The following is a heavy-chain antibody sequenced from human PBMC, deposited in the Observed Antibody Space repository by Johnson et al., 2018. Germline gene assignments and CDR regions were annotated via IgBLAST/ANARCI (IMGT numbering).Heavy chain of an antibody. CDR2: IRSKANSYAT. CDR3: SVLQLGAFDI. V-gene: IGHV3-73*01. D-gene: IGHD5-24*01. Sequence: VQLVQSGGGLVQXGGSXKLXCAASGFTFSGSAMHWVRQASGKGLEWVGRIRSKANSYATAYAASVKGRFTISRDNSKTTGYLQMNSLKTEDTAVYYGSVLQLGAFDIWGQGTMVTVSS. CDR1: GFTFSGSA. J-gene: IGHJ3*02.